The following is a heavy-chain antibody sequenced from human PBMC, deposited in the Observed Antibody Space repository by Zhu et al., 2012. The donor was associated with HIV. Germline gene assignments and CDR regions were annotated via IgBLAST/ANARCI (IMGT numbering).Heavy chain of an antibody. CDR2: NYYTGSP. J-gene: IGHJ4*01. CDR1: GDSVSTTYYY. CDR3: AKRFPPRXAVAGYYFGY. Sequence: QVQLQESGPGLVKPSETLSLTCTVSGDSVSTTYYYWSWIRQPPGEGLEWIGNNYYTGSPNYNPALKSRVTISIDTSKNQFSLKLRSVTAADTAVYFCAKRFPPRXAVAGYYFGYVGHGIXATVSS. V-gene: IGHV4-61*01. D-gene: IGHD6-19*01.